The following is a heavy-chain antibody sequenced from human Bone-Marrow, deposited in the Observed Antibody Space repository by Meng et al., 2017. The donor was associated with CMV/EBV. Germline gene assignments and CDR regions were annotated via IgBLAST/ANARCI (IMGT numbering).Heavy chain of an antibody. D-gene: IGHD4-23*01. CDR3: AKVSVVTTLWDYYYYYGMDV. CDR1: GFTFSSYA. CDR2: ISGSGGST. J-gene: IGHJ6*02. V-gene: IGHV3-23*01. Sequence: GGSLRLSWLASGFTFSSYAMSWVRQAPGKGREWVSAISGSGGSTYYADSVKGRFTISRDNSKNTLYLQMNSLRAEDTAVYYCAKVSVVTTLWDYYYYYGMDVLGQGTTVTVSS.